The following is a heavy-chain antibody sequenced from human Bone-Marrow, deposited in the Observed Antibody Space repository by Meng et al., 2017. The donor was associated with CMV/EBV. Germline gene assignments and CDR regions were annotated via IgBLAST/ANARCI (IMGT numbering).Heavy chain of an antibody. Sequence: GESLKISCAASGFTFSDYDMNWVRQAPGKGLEWVSFISSCTTIYYADSVKGRFTISRDNAKNSLYLQMNSLRAEDTAVYYCARGEGIVLTWGQGTLVTVSS. D-gene: IGHD3-16*01. CDR1: GFTFSDYD. J-gene: IGHJ5*02. CDR2: ISSCTTI. CDR3: ARGEGIVLT. V-gene: IGHV3-69-1*01.